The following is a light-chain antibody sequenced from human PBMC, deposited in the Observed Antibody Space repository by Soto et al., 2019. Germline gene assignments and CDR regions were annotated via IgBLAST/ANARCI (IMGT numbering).Light chain of an antibody. Sequence: QSVLTQPASMSGSPGQSITISCTGTSSDVGGYNYVSWYQQHPGKAPKLMIYDVSNRPSGVSNRFSGSKSGNTASLTISGLQAEDEADYYCSSYTSSSTPYVVFGGGTKVTVL. V-gene: IGLV2-14*01. J-gene: IGLJ2*01. CDR2: DVS. CDR3: SSYTSSSTPYVV. CDR1: SSDVGGYNY.